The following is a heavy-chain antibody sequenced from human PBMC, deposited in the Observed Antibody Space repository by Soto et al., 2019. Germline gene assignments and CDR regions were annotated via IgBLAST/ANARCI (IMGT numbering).Heavy chain of an antibody. CDR1: GFTFSSYA. V-gene: IGHV3-23*01. J-gene: IGHJ6*02. Sequence: GGSLRLSCAASGFTFSSYAMSWVRQAPGKGLEWVSAISGSGGSTYYADSVKGRFTISRDNSKNTLYLQMNSLRAEDTAVYYCAKDSRMTTVTNPLYYYYYGMDVWGQGTTVTVSS. CDR2: ISGSGGST. D-gene: IGHD4-17*01. CDR3: AKDSRMTTVTNPLYYYYYGMDV.